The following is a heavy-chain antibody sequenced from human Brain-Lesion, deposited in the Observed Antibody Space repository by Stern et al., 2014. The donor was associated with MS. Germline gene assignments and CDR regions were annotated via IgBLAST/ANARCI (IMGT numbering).Heavy chain of an antibody. D-gene: IGHD2-21*01. Sequence: QLVQSGAELKKPGESLKISCKTSGYNFINYWIAWVRQVPGKGLEWIGIIYAGDSDIRYSPSFQGHVTISVDKSITTAYLQWNSLKASDTAVYFCARWSVACDSWGQGALITVSS. V-gene: IGHV5-51*03. CDR3: ARWSVACDS. CDR2: IYAGDSDI. CDR1: GYNFINYW. J-gene: IGHJ4*02.